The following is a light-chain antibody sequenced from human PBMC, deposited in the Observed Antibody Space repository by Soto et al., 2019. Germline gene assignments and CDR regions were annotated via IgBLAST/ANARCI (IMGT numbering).Light chain of an antibody. CDR2: GAY. CDR1: QSVSDNY. J-gene: IGKJ4*01. Sequence: EIVLTQSPGTLSLSPGERATLSCRASQSVSDNYLAWYQQKPGQAPRLVIYGAYSRATGIPNRFSGSWSGTHFTLPISRLEPEDSAVYYCQQYGGSPLVTFGGGTKVETK. CDR3: QQYGGSPLVT. V-gene: IGKV3-20*01.